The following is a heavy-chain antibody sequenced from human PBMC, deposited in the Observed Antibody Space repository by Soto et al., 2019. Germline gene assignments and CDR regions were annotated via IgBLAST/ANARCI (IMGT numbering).Heavy chain of an antibody. CDR3: ATAGLVSV. J-gene: IGHJ6*01. V-gene: IGHV4-34*01. CDR2: INHAGST. Sequence: QVKHRHWGAGFLKPSETLSLTCGIYGGSFSANYWSWIRQSPGKGLEWLGEINHAGSTEYNPSLKSRVTISADTSKNQFSLNLTSVTAADTAVYYCATAGLVSVWGQGTPVTVSS. CDR1: GGSFSANY.